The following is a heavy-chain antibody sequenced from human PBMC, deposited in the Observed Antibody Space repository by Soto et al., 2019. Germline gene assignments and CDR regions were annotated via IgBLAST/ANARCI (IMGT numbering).Heavy chain of an antibody. Sequence: QLQLHESGPGLVKPSETLSLTCSLSGASITSTTYFWAWIRQPPGKGLEWVCSIYYSGITHYNPSQNCRATLSLDRSRNHFSLQLSSVSVADTAVYYCAKALPKTGRLDYWGQGTVVTVSS. CDR2: IYYSGIT. CDR3: AKALPKTGRLDY. D-gene: IGHD7-27*01. V-gene: IGHV4-39*02. J-gene: IGHJ4*02. CDR1: GASITSTTYF.